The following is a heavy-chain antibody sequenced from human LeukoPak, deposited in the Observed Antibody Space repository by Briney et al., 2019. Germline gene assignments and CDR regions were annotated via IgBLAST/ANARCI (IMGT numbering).Heavy chain of an antibody. CDR3: ARDFGETSLPNWFDP. Sequence: SETLSLTCGVSGMSITSRHYWGWIRQSPGKGLEWIGSTSHSDSPYYNPSLESRVTISLDTSGNQFSLKLTSVTAADTAVYYCARDFGETSLPNWFDPWGRGTLVIVSS. CDR1: GMSITSRHY. D-gene: IGHD3-16*01. J-gene: IGHJ5*02. V-gene: IGHV4-38-2*02. CDR2: TSHSDSP.